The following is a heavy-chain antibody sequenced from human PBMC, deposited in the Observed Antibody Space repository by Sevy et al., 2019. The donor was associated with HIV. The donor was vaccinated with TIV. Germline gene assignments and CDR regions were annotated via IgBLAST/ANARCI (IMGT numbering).Heavy chain of an antibody. Sequence: ASVKVSCKPSGGTFSTYAFSWVRQAPGQGLEWMGRIIPIFGSTNYAQKFQGRVTITADESTSTAHMELSSLRSEDTAVYYCATNYNWNDVPIDALDLWGQGTMVTVSS. CDR2: IIPIFGST. V-gene: IGHV1-69*13. J-gene: IGHJ3*01. D-gene: IGHD1-20*01. CDR1: GGTFSTYA. CDR3: ATNYNWNDVPIDALDL.